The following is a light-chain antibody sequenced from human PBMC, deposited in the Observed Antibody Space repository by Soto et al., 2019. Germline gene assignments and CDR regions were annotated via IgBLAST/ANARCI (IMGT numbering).Light chain of an antibody. CDR1: QSVSSN. CDR2: GAS. J-gene: IGKJ1*01. V-gene: IGKV3-15*01. CDR3: QQYDNWWT. Sequence: EIVMTQSQATLSVSPGERATLSCRASQSVSSNLAWYQQKPGQAPRLLIYGASTRATGIPARVSGRGSGTEFTLTISRLQSEYFAVYYCQQYDNWWTFGQGTKVEIK.